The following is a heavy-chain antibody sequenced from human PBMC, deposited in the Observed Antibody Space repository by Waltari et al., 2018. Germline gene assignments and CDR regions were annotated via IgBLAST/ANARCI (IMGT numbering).Heavy chain of an antibody. CDR3: ARDRGRGLFLDS. CDR1: DSMTTSDC. D-gene: IGHD1-1*01. Sequence: DSMTTSDCWSWVRQSPGRGLEWIGQVRGSGKTNYNPSLETRISVSLDTSKKQFSLRMTSATAADTAVYYCARDRGRGLFLDSWGQGILVTVSP. V-gene: IGHV4-4*02. J-gene: IGHJ4*02. CDR2: VRGSGKT.